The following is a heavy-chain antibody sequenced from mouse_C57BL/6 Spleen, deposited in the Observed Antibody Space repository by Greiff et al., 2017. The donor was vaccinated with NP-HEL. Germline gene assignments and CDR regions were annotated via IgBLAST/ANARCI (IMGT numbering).Heavy chain of an antibody. CDR1: GFNIKDYY. CDR3: TRTGKAYYFDY. Sequence: VQLQQSGAELVRPGASVKLSCTASGFNIKDYYMHWVKQRPEQGLEWIGRIDPEDGDTEYAPKFQGKATMTADTSSNTAYLQLSSLTSEDTAVYYCTRTGKAYYFDYWGQGTTLTVSS. CDR2: IDPEDGDT. J-gene: IGHJ2*01. D-gene: IGHD4-1*01. V-gene: IGHV14-1*01.